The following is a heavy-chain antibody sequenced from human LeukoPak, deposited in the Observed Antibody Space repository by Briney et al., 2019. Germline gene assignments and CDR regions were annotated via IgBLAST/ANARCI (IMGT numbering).Heavy chain of an antibody. J-gene: IGHJ6*03. CDR2: INHRGST. Sequence: SETLSLTCAVYGGSFSGYYWSWIRQPPGKGLEWMGEINHRGSTNYNPSLKSRVTISVDTSKNQFSLKLSSVTAADTAVYYCARWRAQYSSSKYYYYYYMDVWGKGTTVTVSS. D-gene: IGHD6-6*01. CDR1: GGSFSGYY. V-gene: IGHV4-34*01. CDR3: ARWRAQYSSSKYYYYYYMDV.